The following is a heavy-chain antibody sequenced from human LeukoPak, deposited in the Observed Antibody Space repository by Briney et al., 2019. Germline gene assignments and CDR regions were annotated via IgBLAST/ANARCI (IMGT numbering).Heavy chain of an antibody. V-gene: IGHV3-23*01. CDR3: AKAAWDSSGYYYYYYYGTDV. J-gene: IGHJ6*02. Sequence: GGSLRLSCAASGFTFSSYAMSWVRQAPGKGLEWVSAISGSGGSTYYADSVRGRFTISRDNSKNTLYLQMNSLRAEDTAVYYCAKAAWDSSGYYYYYYYGTDVWGQGTTVTVSS. CDR1: GFTFSSYA. D-gene: IGHD3-22*01. CDR2: ISGSGGST.